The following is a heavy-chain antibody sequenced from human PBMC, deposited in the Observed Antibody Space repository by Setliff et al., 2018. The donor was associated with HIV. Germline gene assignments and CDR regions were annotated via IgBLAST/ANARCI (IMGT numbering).Heavy chain of an antibody. CDR2: ISSSSSTI. CDR1: GFIFSDRY. J-gene: IGHJ4*02. Sequence: GGSLRLSCVASGFIFSDRYMDWVRQAPGKGLEWVSYISSSSSTIYYADSVKGRFTISRDNAKNSLYLQMNSLRAEDTAVYYCAKCGGVTCYSASWYFDYWGQGTLVTVSS. CDR3: AKCGGVTCYSASWYFDY. D-gene: IGHD2-15*01. V-gene: IGHV3-48*01.